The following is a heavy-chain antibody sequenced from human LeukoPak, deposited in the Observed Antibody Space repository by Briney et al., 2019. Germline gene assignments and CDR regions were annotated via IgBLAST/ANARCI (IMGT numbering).Heavy chain of an antibody. Sequence: SETLSLTCTVYGGSISSYYWSWIRQSPGKGLDWIGYIYYTGSTDYNPSLKSRVTISVDTSKNQFSLKLTSVTAADTAVYYCAREREREGFDYWGQGTLVTVSS. V-gene: IGHV4-59*12. CDR1: GGSISSYY. CDR2: IYYTGST. J-gene: IGHJ4*02. CDR3: AREREREGFDY. D-gene: IGHD1-26*01.